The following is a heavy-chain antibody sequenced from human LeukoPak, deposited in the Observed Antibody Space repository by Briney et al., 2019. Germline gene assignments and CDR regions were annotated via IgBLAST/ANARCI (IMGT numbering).Heavy chain of an antibody. J-gene: IGHJ6*02. Sequence: ASVKVSYKTSGYTFTSYYIHWVRQAPGQGLEWMGIINPSSGATNYAQKFQGRVTMTRDTSTSTVYMELSSQRSEDTAVYYCARATNFYYYYGIVVWAQWTTVTVSS. CDR1: GYTFTSYY. D-gene: IGHD1-26*01. CDR3: ARATNFYYYYGIVV. CDR2: INPSSGAT. V-gene: IGHV1-46*01.